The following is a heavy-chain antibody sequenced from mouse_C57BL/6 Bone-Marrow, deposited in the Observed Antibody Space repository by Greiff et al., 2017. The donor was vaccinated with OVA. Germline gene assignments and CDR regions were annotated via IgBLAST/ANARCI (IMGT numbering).Heavy chain of an antibody. V-gene: IGHV1-55*01. CDR1: GYTFTSYW. Sequence: VQLQQPGAELVKPGASVKMSCKASGYTFTSYWITWVKQRPGQGLEWIGDIYPGSGSTNYNEKFKSKATLTVDTSSSTAYMQLSILTSEDSAVYYCARELRTCYWYFDVWGTGTTVTVSS. J-gene: IGHJ1*03. CDR2: IYPGSGST. CDR3: ARELRTCYWYFDV.